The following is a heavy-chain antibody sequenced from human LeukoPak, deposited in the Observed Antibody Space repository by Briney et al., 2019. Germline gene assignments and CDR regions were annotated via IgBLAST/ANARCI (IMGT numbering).Heavy chain of an antibody. CDR2: INHSGST. CDR1: GGSFSGYY. D-gene: IGHD3-10*01. V-gene: IGHV4-34*01. CDR3: ARVPRLLWFGPDHVHFDY. J-gene: IGHJ4*02. Sequence: PSETLSLTCAVYGGSFSGYYWSWTRQPPGKGLEWIGEINHSGSTNYNPSLKSRVTISVDTSKNQFSLKLSSVTAADTAVYYCARVPRLLWFGPDHVHFDYWGQGTLVTVSS.